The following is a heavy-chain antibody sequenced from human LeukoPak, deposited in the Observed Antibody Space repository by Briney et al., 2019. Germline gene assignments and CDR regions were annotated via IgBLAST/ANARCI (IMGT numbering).Heavy chain of an antibody. V-gene: IGHV3-74*01. Sequence: GGSLRLSCAASGFTFSSHWMHWVRQVPGEGLVWVSRINGDGTTTSYADSVKGRFTISRDNAKNTLYVEMNSLRAEDTAVYFCARQRNWGFDYWGQGTLVIVSS. CDR1: GFTFSSHW. CDR3: ARQRNWGFDY. CDR2: INGDGTTT. J-gene: IGHJ4*02. D-gene: IGHD7-27*01.